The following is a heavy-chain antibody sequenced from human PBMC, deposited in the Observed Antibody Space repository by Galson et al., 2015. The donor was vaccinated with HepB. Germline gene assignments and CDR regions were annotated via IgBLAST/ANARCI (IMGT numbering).Heavy chain of an antibody. J-gene: IGHJ4*02. CDR1: GYTFTSYG. Sequence: SVTVSCKASGYTFTSYGISWVRQAPGQGLEWMGWISAYNGNTNYAQKLQGRVTMTTDTSTSTAYMELRSLRSDDTAVYYCARASAVAQPRRFDYWGQGTLVTVSS. CDR3: ARASAVAQPRRFDY. D-gene: IGHD6-19*01. CDR2: ISAYNGNT. V-gene: IGHV1-18*04.